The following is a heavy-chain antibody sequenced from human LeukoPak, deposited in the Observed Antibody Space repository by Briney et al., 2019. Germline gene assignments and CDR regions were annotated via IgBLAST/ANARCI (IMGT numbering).Heavy chain of an antibody. J-gene: IGHJ4*02. CDR2: IYYSGST. D-gene: IGHD6-13*01. CDR1: GGSISSSSYY. Sequence: PSETLSLTCTVSGGSISSSSYYWGWIRQPPGKGLEWIGSIYYSGSTYYNPSLKSRATISVDTSKNQFSLKLSSVTAADTAVYYCASVYSSSSPYYFDYWGQGTLVTVSS. V-gene: IGHV4-39*01. CDR3: ASVYSSSSPYYFDY.